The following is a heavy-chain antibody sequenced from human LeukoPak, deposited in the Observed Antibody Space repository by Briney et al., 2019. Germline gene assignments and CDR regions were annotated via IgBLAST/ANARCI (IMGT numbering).Heavy chain of an antibody. J-gene: IGHJ4*02. V-gene: IGHV3-15*01. CDR2: IKSKTDGETR. D-gene: IGHD4-11*01. CDR3: ALTVTPQGFDY. CDR1: GLTFTKAW. Sequence: GGSLRLSCEVSGLTFTKAWMSWVRQAPGKGLEWVGRIKSKTDGETRDYGAPVKGRFTISRDDSKNTLYLQMNSLRAEDTAVYYCALTVTPQGFDYWGQGTLVTVSS.